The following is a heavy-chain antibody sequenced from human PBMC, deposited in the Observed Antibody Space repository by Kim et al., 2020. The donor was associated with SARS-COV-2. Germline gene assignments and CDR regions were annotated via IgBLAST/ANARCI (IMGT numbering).Heavy chain of an antibody. D-gene: IGHD3-10*01. V-gene: IGHV3-23*01. CDR3: ANYYGSGTYYDY. Sequence: YAGSVQGRFTSSRDNSKNTLFLQMNSLRGEDTAVYYCANYYGSGTYYDYWGQGTLITVSS. J-gene: IGHJ4*02.